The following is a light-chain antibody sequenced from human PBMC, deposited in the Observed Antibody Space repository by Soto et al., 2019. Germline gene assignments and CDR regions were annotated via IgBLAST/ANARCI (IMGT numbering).Light chain of an antibody. CDR2: DDN. J-gene: IGLJ2*01. CDR1: ALPQKY. CDR3: YSRDRNGFPV. V-gene: IGLV3-10*01. Sequence: SSELTQPPSVSVSPGQTARITCSGEALPQKYAYWYQQKSGQAPILVIQDDNIRPSGIPERFSGSRSGTVATLTIIGAQADDEADYYCYSRDRNGFPVFGGGTKLTVL.